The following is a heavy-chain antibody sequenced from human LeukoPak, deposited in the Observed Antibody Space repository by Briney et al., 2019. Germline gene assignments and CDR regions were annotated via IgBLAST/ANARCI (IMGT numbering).Heavy chain of an antibody. CDR1: GGSISTSSYY. J-gene: IGHJ3*02. Sequence: SETLSLTCTVSGGSISTSSYYWGWIRQPPGKGLECIGNIYYSGSTYYNPSLKSRVTISVDTSKNQFSLKLSSVTAADTAVYYCAGGCSGGSCYSIKSAFDIWGQGTMVTVSS. V-gene: IGHV4-39*07. CDR3: AGGCSGGSCYSIKSAFDI. D-gene: IGHD2-15*01. CDR2: IYYSGST.